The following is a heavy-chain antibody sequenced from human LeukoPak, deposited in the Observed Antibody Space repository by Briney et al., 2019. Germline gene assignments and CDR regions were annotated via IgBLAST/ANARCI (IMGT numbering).Heavy chain of an antibody. Sequence: RSGGSLRLSCAASGFTFSNCWMHWVRQAPGKGLEWVSRIEYDESKTKYADSVMGRFTISRDKSMYTLYLQMNSLRTEDTAVYYCTRGDYGDYGTLSYFDYWGQGTLVTVSS. D-gene: IGHD4-17*01. J-gene: IGHJ4*02. CDR3: TRGDYGDYGTLSYFDY. V-gene: IGHV3-74*01. CDR2: IEYDESKT. CDR1: GFTFSNCW.